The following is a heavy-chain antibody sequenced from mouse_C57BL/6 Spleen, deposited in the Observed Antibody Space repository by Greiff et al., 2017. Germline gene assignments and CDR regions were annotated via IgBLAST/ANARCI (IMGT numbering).Heavy chain of an antibody. J-gene: IGHJ1*03. V-gene: IGHV1-78*01. Sequence: QVQLQQSDAELVKPGASVKISCKASGYTFTDYTIHWMKQRPEQGLEWIGYIYPRDGSTKYNEKFKGKATLTADKSSSTAYMQLNSLTSEDSAVYFCAGCDDYGDVSYWYFGVWGTGTTVTVAS. CDR2: IYPRDGST. CDR3: AGCDDYGDVSYWYFGV. D-gene: IGHD2-4*01. CDR1: GYTFTDYT.